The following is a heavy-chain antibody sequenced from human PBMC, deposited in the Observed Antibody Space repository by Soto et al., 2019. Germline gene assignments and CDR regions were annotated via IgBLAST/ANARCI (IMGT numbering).Heavy chain of an antibody. CDR2: INPNSGGT. J-gene: IGHJ4*02. CDR1: GYTFNAYY. Sequence: ASVKVSCKASGYTFNAYYMHWVRQAPGQGLEWMGWINPNSGGTNYAQKFQGWVTMTRDTSISTAYMELSRLRSDDTAVYYCARTYYYDSSGYYALGYWGQGTLVTVS. V-gene: IGHV1-2*04. CDR3: ARTYYYDSSGYYALGY. D-gene: IGHD3-22*01.